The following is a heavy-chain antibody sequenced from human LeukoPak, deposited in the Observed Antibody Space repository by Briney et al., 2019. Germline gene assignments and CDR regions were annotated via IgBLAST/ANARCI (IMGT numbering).Heavy chain of an antibody. CDR1: GGSISRSDW. V-gene: IGHV4-4*02. CDR2: IFHSGST. CDR3: ARDASLQTGAFDV. D-gene: IGHD5-24*01. Sequence: SGTLSLTCAVSGGSISRSDWWSWVRQSPGKGLEWIGEIFHSGSTKYNPSLKSRVTISVDKSKSQFSLNLTSVTAADTAMYYCARDASLQTGAFDVWGQGTMVTVSS. J-gene: IGHJ3*01.